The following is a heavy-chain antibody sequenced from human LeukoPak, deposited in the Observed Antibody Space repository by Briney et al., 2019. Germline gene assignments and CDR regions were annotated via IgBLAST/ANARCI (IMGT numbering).Heavy chain of an antibody. V-gene: IGHV3-15*01. D-gene: IGHD6-19*01. CDR2: IKSKTDDGTA. J-gene: IGHJ4*02. CDR1: GFSFNTAW. Sequence: GGSLRLSCAASGFSFNTAWMNWVRQTPGKGREWLGRIKSKTDDGTAEYAAHVKGRFIISRDDSKNMLFLEMRSLRTEDTGVYYCTTRGIAVSGLGYWGRGTLVVVSS. CDR3: TTRGIAVSGLGY.